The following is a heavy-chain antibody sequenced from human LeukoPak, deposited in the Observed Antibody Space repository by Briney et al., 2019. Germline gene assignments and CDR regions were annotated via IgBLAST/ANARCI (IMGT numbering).Heavy chain of an antibody. Sequence: XEWVSAISGSGGSTYYADSVKGRFTISRENSENTLYLQMNRLGAEDTAVYYCAQSIFGRFDYWGQGPLVTVSS. CDR3: AQSIFGRFDY. CDR2: ISGSGGST. V-gene: IGHV3-23*01. D-gene: IGHD3/OR15-3a*01. J-gene: IGHJ4*02.